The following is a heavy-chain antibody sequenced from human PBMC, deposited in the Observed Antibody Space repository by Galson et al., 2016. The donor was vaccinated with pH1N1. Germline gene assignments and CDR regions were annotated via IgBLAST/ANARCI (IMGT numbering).Heavy chain of an antibody. CDR3: ARDRRSSGWKDRNWLDP. J-gene: IGHJ5*02. D-gene: IGHD6-19*01. V-gene: IGHV1-69*13. Sequence: SVKVSCKASGGTFSHYVINWVRQAPGQGLEWMGGIIVVFGTVNYAEKFQGRVTIAADESTSTAYMELKNLRSEDTAVYFCARDRRSSGWKDRNWLDPWGQGTLVIVSS. CDR1: GGTFSHYV. CDR2: IIVVFGTV.